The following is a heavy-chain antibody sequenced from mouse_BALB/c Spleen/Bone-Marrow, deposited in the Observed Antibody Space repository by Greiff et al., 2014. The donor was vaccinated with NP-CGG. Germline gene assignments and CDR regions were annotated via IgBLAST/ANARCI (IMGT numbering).Heavy chain of an antibody. CDR3: ARKYGDY. CDR2: IYPGDGET. D-gene: IGHD2-10*02. J-gene: IGHJ2*01. Sequence: VQLQESGAAIMKTGTNVKINCKASGYPFSSYWMSWVKQRPGQGLEWIGQIYPGDGETNYNGKFKGNATLTADKSSSTAYMQLISLTSEDSAVYFCARKYGDYWGQGTTLTVSS. CDR1: GYPFSSYW. V-gene: IGHV1-80*01.